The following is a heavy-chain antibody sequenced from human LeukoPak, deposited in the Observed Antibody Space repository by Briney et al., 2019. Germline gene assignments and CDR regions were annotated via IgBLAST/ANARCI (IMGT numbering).Heavy chain of an antibody. V-gene: IGHV3-48*04. D-gene: IGHD6-13*01. CDR2: ISSSGNTI. Sequence: GGSLRLSCAASGFTFSSYGMSWVRQAPGKGLEWVSYISSSGNTIYYADSVKGRFTISRDNAKNSLYLQMNSLRAEDTAVYYCAKFIAAPFYFDYWGQGTLVTVSS. CDR3: AKFIAAPFYFDY. J-gene: IGHJ4*02. CDR1: GFTFSSYG.